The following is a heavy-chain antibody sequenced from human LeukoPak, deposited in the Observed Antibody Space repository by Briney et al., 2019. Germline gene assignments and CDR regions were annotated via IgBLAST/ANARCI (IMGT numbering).Heavy chain of an antibody. Sequence: PSETLSLTCTVSGGSISSYYWSWIRQPAGKGLEWIGRIYTSGSTNYNPSLKSRVTMSVDTSKSQFSLKLSSVTAADTAVYYCARSRYYYGSGSYPFDYWGQGTLVTVSS. CDR3: ARSRYYYGSGSYPFDY. CDR2: IYTSGST. V-gene: IGHV4-4*07. CDR1: GGSISSYY. J-gene: IGHJ4*02. D-gene: IGHD3-10*01.